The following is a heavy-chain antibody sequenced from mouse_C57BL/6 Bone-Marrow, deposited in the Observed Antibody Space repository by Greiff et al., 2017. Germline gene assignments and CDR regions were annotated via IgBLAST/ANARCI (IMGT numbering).Heavy chain of an antibody. V-gene: IGHV8-12*01. CDR2: IYWDDDT. D-gene: IGHD1-1*01. J-gene: IGHJ2*01. CDR1: GFSLRTSGMG. CDR3: ARRDYYYGSSLDY. Sequence: QVTLKVSGPGILQSSQTLSLTCSFSGFSLRTSGMGVSWIRHPSGKGLAWLAHIYWDDDTRYPPSLQSRLTSSKDTSRNQVFLKITSVNTADTATYYCARRDYYYGSSLDYWGQGTTLTVSS.